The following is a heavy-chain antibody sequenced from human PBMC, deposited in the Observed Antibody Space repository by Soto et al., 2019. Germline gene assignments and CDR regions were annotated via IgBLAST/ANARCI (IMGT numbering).Heavy chain of an antibody. CDR2: IIPIFGTA. V-gene: IGHV1-69*01. D-gene: IGHD3-9*01. CDR1: GGTFSSYA. Sequence: QVQLVQSGAEVKKPGSSVKVSCKASGGTFSSYAISWVRQAPGQGLEWMGGIIPIFGTANYAQKFQGRVTITADESTSTAYMELSSLISEDTAVYYCATERYFDTIWGMDVWGQGTTVTVSS. J-gene: IGHJ6*02. CDR3: ATERYFDTIWGMDV.